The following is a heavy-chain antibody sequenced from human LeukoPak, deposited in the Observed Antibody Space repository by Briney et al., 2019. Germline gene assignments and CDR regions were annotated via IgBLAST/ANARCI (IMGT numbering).Heavy chain of an antibody. CDR3: ARDSMVRGVIITRFFDY. J-gene: IGHJ4*02. Sequence: GGSLRLSCAASGFTFSSYSMYWVRQAPGKGLEWVSSISSSSSYIYYADSVKGRFTISRDNAKNSLYLQMNSLRAEDTAVYYCARDSMVRGVIITRFFDYWGQGTLVTVSS. V-gene: IGHV3-21*01. CDR1: GFTFSSYS. CDR2: ISSSSSYI. D-gene: IGHD3-10*01.